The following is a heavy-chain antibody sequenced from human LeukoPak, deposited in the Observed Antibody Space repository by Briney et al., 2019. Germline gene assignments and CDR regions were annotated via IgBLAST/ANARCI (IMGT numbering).Heavy chain of an antibody. J-gene: IGHJ4*02. Sequence: GGSLRLSCAASGFSFTNYALHWVRQGPGKGLEYLSGISSNGDKYHVHSASGTSKISRDNSKTTLFLQMGSLRPEDMAVYYCARALDFWSGYFALWGQGTLVTVSS. CDR1: GFSFTNYA. CDR2: ISSNGDK. CDR3: ARALDFWSGYFAL. V-gene: IGHV3-64*01. D-gene: IGHD3-3*01.